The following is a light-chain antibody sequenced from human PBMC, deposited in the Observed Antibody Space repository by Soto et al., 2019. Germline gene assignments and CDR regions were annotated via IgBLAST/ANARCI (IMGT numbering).Light chain of an antibody. J-gene: IGKJ1*01. CDR1: QSISSW. CDR2: KAS. Sequence: DIQMTQSPSTLSASVGDRVTITCRASQSISSWLAWYQQKPGQAPKLLIDKASTLQSGVPSRFSGSGSGTEFTLAISSLQPDDSATYYCQQYNDNWTFGQGTKVEIK. CDR3: QQYNDNWT. V-gene: IGKV1-5*03.